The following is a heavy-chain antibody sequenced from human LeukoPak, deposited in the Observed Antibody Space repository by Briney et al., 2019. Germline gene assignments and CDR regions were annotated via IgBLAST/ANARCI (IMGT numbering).Heavy chain of an antibody. CDR1: GDSISSYY. Sequence: SETLSLTCTVSGDSISSYYLSWLRQPAGKGLEWIGRIFTSGTTNYNPSLKGRVTMSVDTSKNQFSLKLSSVTAADTAVYYCARAPILYDILTGYYPHLFDYWGQGTLVTVSS. D-gene: IGHD3-9*01. CDR3: ARAPILYDILTGYYPHLFDY. V-gene: IGHV4-4*07. J-gene: IGHJ4*02. CDR2: IFTSGTT.